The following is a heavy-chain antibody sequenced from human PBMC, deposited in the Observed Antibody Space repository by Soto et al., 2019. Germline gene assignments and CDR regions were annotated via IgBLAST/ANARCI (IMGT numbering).Heavy chain of an antibody. CDR3: ARGTYYYDSSGDAFDI. Sequence: SETLSLTCTVSGGSISSGDYYWSWIRQPPVKGLEWIGYIYYSGSTYYNPSLKSRVTISVDTSKNQFSLKLSSVTAADTAVYYCARGTYYYDSSGDAFDIWGQGTMVTVSS. D-gene: IGHD3-22*01. V-gene: IGHV4-30-4*01. CDR2: IYYSGST. CDR1: GGSISSGDYY. J-gene: IGHJ3*02.